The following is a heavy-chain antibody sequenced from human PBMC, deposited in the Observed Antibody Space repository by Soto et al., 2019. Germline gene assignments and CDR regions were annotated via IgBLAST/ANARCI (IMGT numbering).Heavy chain of an antibody. CDR2: IINDGSRT. D-gene: IGHD1-26*01. V-gene: IGHV3-74*01. CDR3: GTTFEY. CDR1: GFTFSNYW. Sequence: EVQVVESGGALVQPGGSLRLSCAASGFTFSNYWIHWVRQVPGEGLVWVSTIINDGSRTWYADSVRGRIAMSRDNARNLVYLQMNSLRAEDTAVYYCGTTFEYWGQGALVTVSS. J-gene: IGHJ4*02.